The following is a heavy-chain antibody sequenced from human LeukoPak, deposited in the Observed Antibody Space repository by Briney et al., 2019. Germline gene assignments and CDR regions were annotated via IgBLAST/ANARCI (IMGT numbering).Heavy chain of an antibody. J-gene: IGHJ5*02. D-gene: IGHD5-12*01. Sequence: GGSLRLSCVASGFTFSSYWMHWVRQPPGKGLVWVSRINSDGYSTSYADSVKGRFTISRDNAKNTVYLQMNSLRAEDTAVYYCARDRRGYSGYDPGWFDPWGQGTLVTVSS. CDR3: ARDRRGYSGYDPGWFDP. CDR1: GFTFSSYW. V-gene: IGHV3-74*01. CDR2: INSDGYST.